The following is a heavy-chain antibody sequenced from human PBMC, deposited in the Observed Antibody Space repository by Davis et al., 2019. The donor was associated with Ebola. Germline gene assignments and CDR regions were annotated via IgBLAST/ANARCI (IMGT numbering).Heavy chain of an antibody. CDR1: GGSIISSSSY. D-gene: IGHD1-26*01. J-gene: IGHJ4*02. V-gene: IGHV4-39*01. CDR3: AKQRGVGAIDYDY. CDR2: IYYSGIT. Sequence: SETLSLTCTVSGGSIISSSSYWGWIRQPPRKGLEWIGSIYYSGITYYNPSLKSRVTISVDTSKNQFSLKLRSVTAADTAVYYCAKQRGVGAIDYDYWGRGTVVTVSS.